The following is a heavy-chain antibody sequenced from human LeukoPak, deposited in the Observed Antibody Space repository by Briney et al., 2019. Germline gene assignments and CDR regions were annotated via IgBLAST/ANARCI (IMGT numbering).Heavy chain of an antibody. CDR2: INHSGST. D-gene: IGHD5-12*01. J-gene: IGHJ4*02. CDR3: ARENSGYEPFADY. Sequence: ASETLSLTCAVYGGSFSGYYWSWIRQPPGKGLEWIGEINHSGSTNYNPSLKSRVTISVDTSKNQFSLKLSSVTAADTAVYYCARENSGYEPFADYWGQGTLVTVSS. CDR1: GGSFSGYY. V-gene: IGHV4-34*01.